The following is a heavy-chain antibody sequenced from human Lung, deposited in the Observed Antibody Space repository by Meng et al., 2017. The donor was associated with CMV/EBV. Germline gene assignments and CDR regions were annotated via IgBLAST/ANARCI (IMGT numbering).Heavy chain of an antibody. Sequence: GGSLRLXCAASEFSFNYYSMHWVRQAPGKGLEWVALISSDGRVENYADSVKGRFTISRDNSKNTLYLQMNSLRAEDTALYYCARDVGFPSGGVDLWGQGTLVTVSS. J-gene: IGHJ5*02. CDR1: EFSFNYYS. CDR3: ARDVGFPSGGVDL. D-gene: IGHD1-26*01. CDR2: ISSDGRVE. V-gene: IGHV3-30*04.